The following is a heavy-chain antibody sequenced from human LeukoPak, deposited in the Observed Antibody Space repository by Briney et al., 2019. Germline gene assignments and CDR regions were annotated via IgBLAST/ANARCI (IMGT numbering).Heavy chain of an antibody. J-gene: IGHJ4*02. CDR3: ARTRWFGEYIGGY. CDR1: GGTFSSYA. CDR2: IIPILGIA. D-gene: IGHD3-10*01. Sequence: ASVKVSCKASGGTFSSYAISWVRQAPGQGLEWMGRIIPILGIANYAQKFQGRVTITADKSTSTAYMELSSLRSEDTAVYYCARTRWFGEYIGGYWGQGTLVTVSS. V-gene: IGHV1-69*04.